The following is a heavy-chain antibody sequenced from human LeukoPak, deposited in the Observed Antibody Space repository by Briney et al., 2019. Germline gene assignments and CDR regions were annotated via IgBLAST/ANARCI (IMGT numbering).Heavy chain of an antibody. CDR1: GYSFTNYW. V-gene: IGHV5-51*01. Sequence: GESLQISCRGSGYSFTNYWIGWVRPMPGKGLEWMGIIYPGDSDARYSPSFQGQVTISVDQSISTTYLQWSSLKASDTAIYYCARPGQRTDNAGWNHFDYWGQGTLVTVSS. D-gene: IGHD1-1*01. CDR3: ARPGQRTDNAGWNHFDY. CDR2: IYPGDSDA. J-gene: IGHJ4*02.